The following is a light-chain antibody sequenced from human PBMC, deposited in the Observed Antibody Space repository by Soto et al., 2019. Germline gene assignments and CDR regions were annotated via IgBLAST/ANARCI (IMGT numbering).Light chain of an antibody. J-gene: IGLJ1*01. V-gene: IGLV2-8*01. CDR3: SSYVGNNNHHA. CDR1: SSDVGGYNY. CDR2: EVN. Sequence: QSALTQPPSASGSPGQSVTISYTGTSSDVGGYNYVSWFQQHPGKAPKLIIHEVNQRPSGVPDRFSGSKSGNTASLTVSGLQAGDEADYYCSSYVGNNNHHAFGTGTKVTVL.